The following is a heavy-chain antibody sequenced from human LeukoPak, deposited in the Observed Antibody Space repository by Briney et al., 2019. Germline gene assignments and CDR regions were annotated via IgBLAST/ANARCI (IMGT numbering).Heavy chain of an antibody. D-gene: IGHD2-2*02. CDR2: INPNSGGT. CDR1: GYTFTGYY. J-gene: IGHJ4*02. Sequence: ASVKVSCKASGYTFTGYYMHWVRQAPGQGLEWMGWINPNSGGTNYAQKFQGRVTMTRDTSISTAYMELSRLRSDDTAVYYRARFEIVVVPAAIPGAFDYWGQGTLVTVSS. CDR3: ARFEIVVVPAAIPGAFDY. V-gene: IGHV1-2*02.